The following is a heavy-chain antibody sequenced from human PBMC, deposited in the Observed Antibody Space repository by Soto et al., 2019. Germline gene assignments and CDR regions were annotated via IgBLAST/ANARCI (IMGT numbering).Heavy chain of an antibody. Sequence: QVQLVQSGAEVKKPGSSVKVSCKASGGTFSSQTINWVRQAPGQGLEWMGRIIPMFDIPNYAQKFQGRVTITADKSTSTVYMELSNLKSADTAVYYCVREESQADYIPYAGFNMWGQGTMVIVSS. CDR2: IIPMFDIP. V-gene: IGHV1-69*08. J-gene: IGHJ3*02. CDR3: VREESQADYIPYAGFNM. D-gene: IGHD4-4*01. CDR1: GGTFSSQT.